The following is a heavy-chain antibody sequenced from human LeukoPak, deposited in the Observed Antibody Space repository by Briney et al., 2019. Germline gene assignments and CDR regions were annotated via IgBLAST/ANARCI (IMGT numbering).Heavy chain of an antibody. Sequence: ASVKVSCKASGGTFSSYAISWVRLAPGQGLEWMGRIIPILGIANYAQKFQGRVTITADKSTSTAYMELSSLRSEGTAVYYCARGSSGWYDYWGQGTLVTVSS. CDR1: GGTFSSYA. J-gene: IGHJ4*02. V-gene: IGHV1-69*04. CDR2: IIPILGIA. CDR3: ARGSSGWYDY. D-gene: IGHD6-19*01.